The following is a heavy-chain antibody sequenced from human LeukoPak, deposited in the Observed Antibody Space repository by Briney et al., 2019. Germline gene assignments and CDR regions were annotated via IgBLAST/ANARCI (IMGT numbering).Heavy chain of an antibody. Sequence: GASVKVSCKASGYTFTGYHIHWVRQAPGQGLEWMGRINPNSGGTNYAQKFQGRVTMTRDTSITTAYMELSRLRSDDTAVYFCARVDRPTYYYDSKNWFDPWGQGTLVTVSS. CDR1: GYTFTGYH. CDR3: ARVDRPTYYYDSKNWFDP. D-gene: IGHD3-22*01. J-gene: IGHJ5*02. V-gene: IGHV1-2*06. CDR2: INPNSGGT.